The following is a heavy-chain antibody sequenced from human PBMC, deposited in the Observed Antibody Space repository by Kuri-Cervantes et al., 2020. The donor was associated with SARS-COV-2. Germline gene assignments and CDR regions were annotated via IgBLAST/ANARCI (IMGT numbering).Heavy chain of an antibody. CDR2: IWYDGNNK. Sequence: GESLKISCAASGFTFSSYGMHWVRQAPGKGLEWVAVIWYDGNNKYYADSVKGRFTISRDNSKNTLYLQMNSLGAEDTAVYYCAKDRAAAGHDAFDIWGQGTMVTVSS. CDR1: GFTFSSYG. CDR3: AKDRAAAGHDAFDI. D-gene: IGHD6-13*01. J-gene: IGHJ3*02. V-gene: IGHV3-30*02.